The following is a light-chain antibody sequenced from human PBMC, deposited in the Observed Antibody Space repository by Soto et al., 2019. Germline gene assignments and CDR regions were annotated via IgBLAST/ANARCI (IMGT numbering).Light chain of an antibody. CDR3: CSVTSSTAYV. CDR2: DVN. CDR1: SSDVGSYNS. J-gene: IGLJ1*01. V-gene: IGLV2-14*03. Sequence: QSALTQPASVSGSPGQSIAISCTGTSSDVGSYNSVSWYQQYPGKAPQLMIHDVNNRPSGISDRFSGSKSGNTASLTISGLQDEDEADYYCCSVTSSTAYVFGTGTKLTVL.